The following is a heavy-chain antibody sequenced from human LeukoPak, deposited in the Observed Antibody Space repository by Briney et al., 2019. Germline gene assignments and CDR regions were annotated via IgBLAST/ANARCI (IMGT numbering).Heavy chain of an antibody. CDR2: ISSTSNYV. CDR3: ARPDYDYWSGSLGGHYLDV. Sequence: GGSLRLSCAASGFTFNSYAMSWVRQAPGKGLEWVCSISSTSNYVYYADSVKGRFTISRDNAKNSLYLQMDSLRAEDTAVYYCARPDYDYWSGSLGGHYLDVWGKGTTVTVSS. V-gene: IGHV3-21*01. CDR1: GFTFNSYA. J-gene: IGHJ6*03. D-gene: IGHD3-3*01.